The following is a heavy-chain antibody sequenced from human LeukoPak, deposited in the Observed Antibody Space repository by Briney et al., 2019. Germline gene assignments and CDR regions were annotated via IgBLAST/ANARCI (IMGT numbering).Heavy chain of an antibody. D-gene: IGHD3-10*01. CDR3: AKDQGRGYGSGSFSSDY. CDR2: ISSSSSYI. J-gene: IGHJ4*02. Sequence: PGGSLRLSCAASGFTFSSYSMNWVRQAPGKGLEWVSSISSSSSYIYYADSVKGRFTISRDNAKNSLYLQMNSLRAEDTAVYYCAKDQGRGYGSGSFSSDYWGQGTLVTVSS. V-gene: IGHV3-21*04. CDR1: GFTFSSYS.